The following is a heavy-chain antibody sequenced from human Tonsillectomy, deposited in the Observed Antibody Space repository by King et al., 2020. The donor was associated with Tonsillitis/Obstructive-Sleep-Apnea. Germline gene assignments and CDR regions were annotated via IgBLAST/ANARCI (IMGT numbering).Heavy chain of an antibody. CDR2: ISSSGGST. CDR3: AKPLPSIVGATMGFDY. Sequence: VQLVESGGGLVQPGGSLRLSCAASGFTFSSYAMSWVRQAPGKGLEWVSGISSSGGSTYYADSVKGRFTISRDNSKNTLYLQMNSLRAEDTAVYYCAKPLPSIVGATMGFDYWGQGTLVTVSS. CDR1: GFTFSSYA. V-gene: IGHV3-23*04. D-gene: IGHD1-26*01. J-gene: IGHJ4*02.